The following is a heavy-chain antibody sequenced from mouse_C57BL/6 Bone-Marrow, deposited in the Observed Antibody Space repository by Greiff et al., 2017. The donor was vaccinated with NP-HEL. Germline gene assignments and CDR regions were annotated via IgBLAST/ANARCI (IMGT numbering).Heavy chain of an antibody. Sequence: QVQLKQPGAELVRPGSSVKLSCKASGYTFTSYWMHWVKQRPIQGLEWIGNIDPSDSETHYNQKFKDKATFTVDKSSSTAYMQLSSLTSEDSAVYYCARRYGNHYAMDYWGQGTSVTVSS. J-gene: IGHJ4*01. CDR2: IDPSDSET. D-gene: IGHD2-10*02. V-gene: IGHV1-52*01. CDR3: ARRYGNHYAMDY. CDR1: GYTFTSYW.